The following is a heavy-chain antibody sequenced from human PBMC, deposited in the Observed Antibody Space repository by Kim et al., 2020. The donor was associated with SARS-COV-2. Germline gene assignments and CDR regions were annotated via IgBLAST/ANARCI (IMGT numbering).Heavy chain of an antibody. J-gene: IGHJ4*02. Sequence: NYNPSLKSRVTISVDTSKNQFSLKLSSVTAADTAVYYCARAGRDDIHIDYWGQGTLVTVSS. D-gene: IGHD3-9*01. V-gene: IGHV4-59*01. CDR3: ARAGRDDIHIDY.